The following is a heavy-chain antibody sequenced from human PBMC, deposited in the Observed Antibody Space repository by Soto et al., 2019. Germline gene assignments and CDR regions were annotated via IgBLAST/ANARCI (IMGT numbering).Heavy chain of an antibody. CDR1: GGSISSYY. CDR2: IYYAGTT. V-gene: IGHV4-59*08. J-gene: IGHJ4*02. CDR3: TRLGGFYQALDS. D-gene: IGHD3-22*01. Sequence: SETLSLTCTVSGGSISSYYWTWTRQPPGKGLEWIGYIYYAGTTTYNPSLKNRVTISLDTPKNHFSLKMDSVTAADTAVYYCTRLGGFYQALDSWGQGVLVTVSS.